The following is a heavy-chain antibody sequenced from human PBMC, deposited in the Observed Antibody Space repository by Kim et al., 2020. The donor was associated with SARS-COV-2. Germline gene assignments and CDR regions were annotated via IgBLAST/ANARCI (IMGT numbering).Heavy chain of an antibody. CDR1: GFSLNNNA. Sequence: GGSLRLSCATSGFSLNNNAWAWVRQAPGKGLEWVSAIRGRGDGAFYADSVKGRFTISRDTSENTLYLQMNSLRVEDTAIYYCAKLKTMLQWVNCFDSWGQRTLVTVSS. CDR2: IRGRGDGA. J-gene: IGHJ5*01. V-gene: IGHV3-23*01. CDR3: AKLKTMLQWVNCFDS. D-gene: IGHD3-10*01.